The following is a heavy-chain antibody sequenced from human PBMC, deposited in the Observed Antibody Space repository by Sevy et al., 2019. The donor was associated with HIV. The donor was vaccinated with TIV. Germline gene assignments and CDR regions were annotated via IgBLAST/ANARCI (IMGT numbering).Heavy chain of an antibody. CDR2: IYHTGAA. Sequence: SETLSLTCTVSGGTISSSSYRWGWIRQPPGKGLEWVGSIYHTGAADDNPSLKRRVTMSVDTSKNQFSLQVGSVTAADTAVYYCARWYGNNFDSWGQGALVTVSS. CDR1: GGTISSSSYR. J-gene: IGHJ4*02. D-gene: IGHD3-10*01. V-gene: IGHV4-39*01. CDR3: ARWYGNNFDS.